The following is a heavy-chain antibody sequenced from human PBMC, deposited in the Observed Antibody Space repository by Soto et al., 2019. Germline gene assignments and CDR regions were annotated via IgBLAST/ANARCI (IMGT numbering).Heavy chain of an antibody. D-gene: IGHD1-26*01. J-gene: IGHJ4*02. CDR2: INNNGNT. Sequence: SETLSLTCTVSGTSISSTNYYWGWIRQPPGKVLEWIRYINNNGNTYYNPSLKSRVTISVDTSRNQISLYLTSVTAADTAIYYCAATPLYWGQGTLVTVSS. V-gene: IGHV4-61*05. CDR3: AATPLY. CDR1: GTSISSTNYY.